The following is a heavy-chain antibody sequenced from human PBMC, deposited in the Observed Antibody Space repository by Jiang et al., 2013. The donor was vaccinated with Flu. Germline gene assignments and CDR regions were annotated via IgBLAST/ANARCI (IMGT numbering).Heavy chain of an antibody. CDR1: GFIFGDHA. CDR3: AKDRSTSDYYYYGMDV. Sequence: VQLLESGGGSVQPGRSLRLSCTASGFIFGDHAMHWVRQVPGKGLEWVSGIGWNSINVGYADSVKGRFTISRNNSKNTLYLQMNSLRAEDTAVYYCAKDRSTSDYYYYGMDVWGQGTTVTVSS. J-gene: IGHJ6*02. CDR2: IGWNSINV. V-gene: IGHV3-9*01.